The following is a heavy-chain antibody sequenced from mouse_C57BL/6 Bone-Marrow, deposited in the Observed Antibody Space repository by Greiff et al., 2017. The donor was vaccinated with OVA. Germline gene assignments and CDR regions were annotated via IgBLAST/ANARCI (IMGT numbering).Heavy chain of an antibody. Sequence: VQLQQSGPELVKPGASVKISCKASGYTFTDYYMNWVKQSHGKSLEWIGDINPNNGGTSYNQKFKGKATLTVDKSSSTAYMELRSLTSEDSAVYYCATKILYGNLDYWGQGTTLTVSS. D-gene: IGHD2-1*01. J-gene: IGHJ2*01. CDR2: INPNNGGT. CDR1: GYTFTDYY. CDR3: ATKILYGNLDY. V-gene: IGHV1-26*01.